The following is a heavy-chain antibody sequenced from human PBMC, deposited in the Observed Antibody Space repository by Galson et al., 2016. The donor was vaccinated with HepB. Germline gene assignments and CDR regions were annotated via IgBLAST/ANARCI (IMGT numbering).Heavy chain of an antibody. V-gene: IGHV6-1*01. CDR3: ARTSHYDFWSGEGMDV. CDR1: GDSVSSNSVA. J-gene: IGHJ6*02. D-gene: IGHD3-3*01. CDR2: TYYRSKWYN. Sequence: CAISGDSVSSNSVAWNWIRQSPSRGLEWLGRTYYRSKWYNDYPVSVKSGITINPDTSKNQFSLHLNSVTPEDTAVYYCARTSHYDFWSGEGMDVWGQGTTVTVSS.